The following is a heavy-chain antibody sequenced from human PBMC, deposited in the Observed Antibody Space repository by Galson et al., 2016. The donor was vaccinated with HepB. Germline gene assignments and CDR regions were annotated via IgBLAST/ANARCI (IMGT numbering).Heavy chain of an antibody. CDR1: GFTFSMYG. Sequence: SLRLSCAASGFTFSMYGMDWVRQAPGKGLEWVSAIRAGGESTSYADSAKGRFTISRDNSKDTLYLQMDNLRADDTAVYYCAKDIRPVKATLDYYFYAMDVWGSGTTVTVSS. D-gene: IGHD1-1*01. J-gene: IGHJ6*04. CDR3: AKDIRPVKATLDYYFYAMDV. V-gene: IGHV3-23*01. CDR2: IRAGGEST.